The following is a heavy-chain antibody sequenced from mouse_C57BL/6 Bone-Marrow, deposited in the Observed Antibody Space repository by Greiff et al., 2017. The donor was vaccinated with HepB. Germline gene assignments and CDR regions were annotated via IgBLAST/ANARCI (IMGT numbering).Heavy chain of an antibody. J-gene: IGHJ1*03. CDR3: ARSDTTVVGYFDV. Sequence: EVQLQQSGPELVNPGASVKISCKASGYTFTDYYMNWVKQSHGKSLEWIGDINPNNGGTSYNQKFKGKATLTVDKSSSTAYMERRSLTSEDSAVYYCARSDTTVVGYFDVWGTGTTVTVSS. CDR1: GYTFTDYY. D-gene: IGHD1-1*01. CDR2: INPNNGGT. V-gene: IGHV1-26*01.